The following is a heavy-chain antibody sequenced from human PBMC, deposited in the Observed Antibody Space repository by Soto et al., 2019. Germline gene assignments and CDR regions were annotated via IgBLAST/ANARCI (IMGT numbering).Heavy chain of an antibody. V-gene: IGHV1-46*01. CDR2: INPSGGST. Sequence: GASVKXSCKASGYTFTXXYXXXVRQAPGQGLEWMGIINPSGGSTSYAQKFQGRVTMTRDTSTSTVYMELGSLRSEDTAVYYCARDRRVWSGYSTTHYYYYYGMDVWGQGTTVTVSS. CDR1: GYTFTXXY. D-gene: IGHD3-3*01. CDR3: ARDRRVWSGYSTTHYYYYYGMDV. J-gene: IGHJ6*02.